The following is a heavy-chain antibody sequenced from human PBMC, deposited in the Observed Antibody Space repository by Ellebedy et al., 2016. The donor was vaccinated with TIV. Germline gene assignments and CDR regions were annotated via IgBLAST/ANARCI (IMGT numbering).Heavy chain of an antibody. CDR2: ISYDGSNK. Sequence: GESLKISXTASGFTFSSYAMHWVRQAPGKGLEWVAVISYDGSNKYYADSVKGRFTISRDNSKNTLYLQMNSLRAEDTAVYYCASNVDYWGQGTLVTVSS. D-gene: IGHD2-8*01. CDR1: GFTFSSYA. V-gene: IGHV3-30*04. CDR3: ASNVDY. J-gene: IGHJ4*02.